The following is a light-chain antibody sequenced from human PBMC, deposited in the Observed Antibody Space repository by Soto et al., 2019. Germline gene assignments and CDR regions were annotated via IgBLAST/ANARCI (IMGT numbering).Light chain of an antibody. Sequence: IVLTQSPGTLSLSPGERATLSCRASQSFSATYLAWYQQKPGQAPRLLIYGASSRATGIPDRFSGSGSGTDFTLTISRLEAEDFAVYYCQQYGSSRTFGQGTKVEIK. V-gene: IGKV3-20*01. CDR3: QQYGSSRT. J-gene: IGKJ1*01. CDR2: GAS. CDR1: QSFSATY.